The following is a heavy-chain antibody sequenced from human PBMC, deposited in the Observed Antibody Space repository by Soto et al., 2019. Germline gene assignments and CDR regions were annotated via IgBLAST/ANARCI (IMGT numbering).Heavy chain of an antibody. CDR2: INPSGGST. CDR3: VTTKAKYSSGWYLNYFDY. Sequence: ASVKVSCKASGYTFTSYYMHWVRQAPGQGLEWMGIINPSGGSTSYAQKFQGRVTMTRDTSTSTVYMELSSLRSEDTAVYYCVTTKAKYSSGWYLNYFDYWGQGTLVTVSS. CDR1: GYTFTSYY. V-gene: IGHV1-46*01. D-gene: IGHD6-19*01. J-gene: IGHJ4*02.